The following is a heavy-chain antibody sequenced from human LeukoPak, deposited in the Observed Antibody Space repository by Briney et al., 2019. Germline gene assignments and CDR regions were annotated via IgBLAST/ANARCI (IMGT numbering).Heavy chain of an antibody. V-gene: IGHV4-61*02. D-gene: IGHD3-3*02. CDR2: IYKSGST. CDR3: ARYRGATGPSLFGVVIIKNAFDI. CDR1: GGSISSGSYY. J-gene: IGHJ3*02. Sequence: PSETLSLTCTVSGGSISSGSYYWSWIRQPAGKGLEWIERIYKSGSTNYNPSLKSRVTISVDTSKNQFSLKLSSVTAADTAVYYSARYRGATGPSLFGVVIIKNAFDIWGQGTMVTVSS.